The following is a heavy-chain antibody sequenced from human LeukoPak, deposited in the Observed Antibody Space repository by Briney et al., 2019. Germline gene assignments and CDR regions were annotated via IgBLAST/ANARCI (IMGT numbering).Heavy chain of an antibody. D-gene: IGHD2-2*02. V-gene: IGHV1-2*06. CDR1: GYTFTGYY. Sequence: ASVKVFCKASGYTFTGYYMHWVRQAPGQGLEWMGRINPNSGGTNYAQKFQGRVTMTRDTSISTAYMELSRLRSDDTAVYYCARGGRLGYCSSTSCYSHYYGMDVWGQGTTVTVSS. J-gene: IGHJ6*02. CDR3: ARGGRLGYCSSTSCYSHYYGMDV. CDR2: INPNSGGT.